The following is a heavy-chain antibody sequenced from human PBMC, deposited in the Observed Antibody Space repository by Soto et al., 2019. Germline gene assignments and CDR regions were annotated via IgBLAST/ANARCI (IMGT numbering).Heavy chain of an antibody. J-gene: IGHJ4*02. V-gene: IGHV1-18*01. CDR3: ARGRYGDY. Sequence: QVHLVQSGAEVKKPGASVKVSCKGSGYTFTSYGTTWVRQAPGQGVEWMGWISAHNGNTDYAQKLQGRVTVTRDTSTSTDDMELRRLGSADTAVYYCARGRYGDYWGQGALVTVSA. CDR1: GYTFTSYG. CDR2: ISAHNGNT. D-gene: IGHD1-1*01.